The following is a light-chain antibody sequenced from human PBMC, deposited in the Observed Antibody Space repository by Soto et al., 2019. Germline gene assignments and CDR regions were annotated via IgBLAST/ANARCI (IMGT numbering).Light chain of an antibody. CDR3: QQCSRAPLT. J-gene: IGKJ1*01. Sequence: EIVLTHSPGTLSLSPGERATLSCRASQSIDNNYLAWYQQKPGQAPRLVIYGASTRATDIPDRFSASGSGTDFTLTISRLEPEDFAVYYCQQCSRAPLTFGQGTKVDIK. CDR1: QSIDNNY. CDR2: GAS. V-gene: IGKV3-20*01.